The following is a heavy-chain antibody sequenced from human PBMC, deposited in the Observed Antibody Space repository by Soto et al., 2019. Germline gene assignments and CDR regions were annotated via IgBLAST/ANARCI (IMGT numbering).Heavy chain of an antibody. J-gene: IGHJ3*02. CDR1: GCSISSGGYS. Sequence: QVQLQESGPGLVKPSQTLSLTCTVSGCSISSGGYSWTWIRQHPGKGLEWIGNIYYSGSTYYKPPLKSGVSISVDTSNNQRSLKLSSGTAADTAVYYCAGASTWHPGGFDSWGQGRTVTVSS. CDR2: IYYSGST. V-gene: IGHV4-31*03. CDR3: AGASTWHPGGFDS. D-gene: IGHD2-15*01.